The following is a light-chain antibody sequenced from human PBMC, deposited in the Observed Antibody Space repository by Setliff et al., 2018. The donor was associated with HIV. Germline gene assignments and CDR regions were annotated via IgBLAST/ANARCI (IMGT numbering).Light chain of an antibody. CDR2: TNS. CDR3: ASWDDSLKEYV. Sequence: ALTQPPSSSGTPGQRVTISCSGSNSNIGTNTVNWYQQLPGAAPKLLIYTNSHRPSGVPDRFSGSKSGTSASLAISGLRSEDEADYYCASWDDSLKEYVFGTGTKVTV. J-gene: IGLJ1*01. V-gene: IGLV1-44*01. CDR1: NSNIGTNT.